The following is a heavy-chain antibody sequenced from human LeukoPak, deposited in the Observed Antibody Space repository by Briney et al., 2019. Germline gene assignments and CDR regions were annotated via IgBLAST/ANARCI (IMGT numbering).Heavy chain of an antibody. Sequence: GGSLRLSCAASGFTVSDNYMSWVRQAPGKGLEWVSVIYSGGRTYYADSVRGRFTISRDTSKNTLYLQMNSLRAEDTAVYYCARDRGGSPFDYWGQGTLVTVSS. V-gene: IGHV3-66*01. CDR3: ARDRGGSPFDY. CDR2: IYSGGRT. CDR1: GFTVSDNY. D-gene: IGHD1-26*01. J-gene: IGHJ4*02.